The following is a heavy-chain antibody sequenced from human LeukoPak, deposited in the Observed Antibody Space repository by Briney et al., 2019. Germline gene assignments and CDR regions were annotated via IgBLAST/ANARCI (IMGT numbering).Heavy chain of an antibody. CDR3: AKGAPSSSSIFDF. Sequence: GGSLRLSCVASGFTFGSNAMAWVRQAPGRGLEWVSAVSGSGADTFYRDSVKGRFTISRDNPKNTLYPQLSSLRPDDTAVYYCAKGAPSSSSIFDFWGQGTLVTVSS. CDR1: GFTFGSNA. CDR2: VSGSGADT. V-gene: IGHV3-23*01. J-gene: IGHJ4*02. D-gene: IGHD6-6*01.